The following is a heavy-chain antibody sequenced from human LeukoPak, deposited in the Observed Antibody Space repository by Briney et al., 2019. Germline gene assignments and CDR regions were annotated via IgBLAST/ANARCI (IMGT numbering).Heavy chain of an antibody. J-gene: IGHJ3*02. CDR2: ISGSGGST. D-gene: IGHD2-8*01. V-gene: IGHV3-23*01. CDR3: ARDRVPSIVLKADDAFDI. CDR1: GFTFSSYA. Sequence: PGGSLRLSCAASGFTFSSYAMSWVRQAPGKGLEWVSAISGSGGSTYYADSVKGRFTISRDNSKNTLYLQMNSLRAEDTAVYYCARDRVPSIVLKADDAFDIWGQGTMVTVSS.